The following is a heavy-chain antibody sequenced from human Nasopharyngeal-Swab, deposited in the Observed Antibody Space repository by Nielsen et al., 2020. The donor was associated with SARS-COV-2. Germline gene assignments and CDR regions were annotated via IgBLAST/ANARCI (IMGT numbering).Heavy chain of an antibody. D-gene: IGHD6-6*01. Sequence: PGKGLEWIGYIYYSGSTNYNPSLKSQVTISVDTSKNQFSLKLSSVTAADTAVYYCARGYSSSYFSYYYYGLDVWSQGTTVTVSS. J-gene: IGHJ6*02. CDR2: IYYSGST. CDR3: ARGYSSSYFSYYYYGLDV. V-gene: IGHV4-59*13.